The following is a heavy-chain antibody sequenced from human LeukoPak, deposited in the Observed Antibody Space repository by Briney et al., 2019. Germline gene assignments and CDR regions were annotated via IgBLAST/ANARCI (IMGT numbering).Heavy chain of an antibody. V-gene: IGHV3-48*03. J-gene: IGHJ5*02. CDR2: ISSSGSTI. CDR1: GFTFSRHE. Sequence: GGSLRLSCAASGFTFSRHEMKWVPEATGEGLGWVLYISSSGSTIYYADSVKGRFTISRDNAKNALYLQMNSLRAEDTAVYYCARGRPRLTQDNWFDPWGEGTVVTVSS. CDR3: ARGRPRLTQDNWFDP. D-gene: IGHD2-21*02.